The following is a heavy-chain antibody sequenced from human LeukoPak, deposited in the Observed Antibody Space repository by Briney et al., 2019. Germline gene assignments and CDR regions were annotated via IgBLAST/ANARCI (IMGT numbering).Heavy chain of an antibody. CDR3: ATYSSWYIPGGSDY. Sequence: GGSLRLSCAASGFTFSSYDMHWVRQATGKGLEWVSAIGTAGDTYCPGSVKGRFTISRENAKNSLYLQMNSLRAEDTAVYYCATYSSWYIPGGSDYWGQGTLVTVSS. V-gene: IGHV3-13*04. CDR2: IGTAGDT. CDR1: GFTFSSYD. J-gene: IGHJ4*02. D-gene: IGHD6-13*01.